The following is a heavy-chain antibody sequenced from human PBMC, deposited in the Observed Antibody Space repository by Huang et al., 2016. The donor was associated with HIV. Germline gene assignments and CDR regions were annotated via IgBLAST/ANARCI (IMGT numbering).Heavy chain of an antibody. CDR2: MKPNSGNT. D-gene: IGHD2-15*01. J-gene: IGHJ4*02. Sequence: QVQLVQSGAEVKKPGASVKVSCKASGYTFSNYDINWVRQAPGQGLGWMGWMKPNSGNTGYARKFQGRVTMTRSTSISTAYMELSRLRFEDTAVYYCATLPPVNYGRSGGRVRDYWGQGSLVTVSS. CDR3: ATLPPVNYGRSGGRVRDY. CDR1: GYTFSNYD. V-gene: IGHV1-8*01.